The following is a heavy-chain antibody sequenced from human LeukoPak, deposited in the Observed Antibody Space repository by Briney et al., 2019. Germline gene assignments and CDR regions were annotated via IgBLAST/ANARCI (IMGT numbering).Heavy chain of an antibody. CDR3: ARPLRSYDNHYFFDY. D-gene: IGHD3-10*01. J-gene: IGHJ4*02. Sequence: GGSLTLSCAVSGFTFSSYAMSWVRQAPGKGLEWVSSISSSRSYIYYADSVKGRFTISRDNAKNSQYLQMNSLRAEDTAVYYCARPLRSYDNHYFFDYWGQGTLVTVSS. CDR2: ISSSRSYI. V-gene: IGHV3-21*01. CDR1: GFTFSSYA.